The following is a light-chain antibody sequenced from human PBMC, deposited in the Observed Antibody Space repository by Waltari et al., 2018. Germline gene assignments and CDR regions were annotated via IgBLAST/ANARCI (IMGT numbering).Light chain of an antibody. CDR3: LQYNFYWT. CDR2: KAS. Sequence: DIQMTQSPSTLSTSVGDRVTITCRASQSISSWLAWYQQKPGKAPKPLIHKASSLESGVPSRFSGSGSGTEFTLTISSLQPDDFATYYCLQYNFYWTFGQGTKVEIK. J-gene: IGKJ1*01. CDR1: QSISSW. V-gene: IGKV1-5*03.